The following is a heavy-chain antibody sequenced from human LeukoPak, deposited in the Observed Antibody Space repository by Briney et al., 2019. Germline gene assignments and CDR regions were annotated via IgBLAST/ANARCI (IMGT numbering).Heavy chain of an antibody. V-gene: IGHV3-23*01. D-gene: IGHD2-15*01. CDR3: AKDDYCSGGSCYSVRFDY. CDR1: GFTFSSHA. Sequence: GGSLRLSCAASGFTFSSHAMSWVRQAPGKGLEWVSAISGSGGSTYYADSVKGRFTISRDNSKNTLYLQMNRLRAEDTAVYYCAKDDYCSGGSCYSVRFDYWGQGTLVTVSS. J-gene: IGHJ4*02. CDR2: ISGSGGST.